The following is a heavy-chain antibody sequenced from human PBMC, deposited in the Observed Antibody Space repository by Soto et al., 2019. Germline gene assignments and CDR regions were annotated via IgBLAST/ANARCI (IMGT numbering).Heavy chain of an antibody. Sequence: PGGSLRLSCAASGFTFSSYGMHWVRQAPGKGLEWVAVIWYDGSNKYYADSVKGRFTISRDNSKNTLYLQMNSLRAEDTAVYYCARDRADILTGYYRPVGYYFDYWGQGTLVTVSS. CDR3: ARDRADILTGYYRPVGYYFDY. CDR1: GFTFSSYG. D-gene: IGHD3-9*01. V-gene: IGHV3-33*01. J-gene: IGHJ4*02. CDR2: IWYDGSNK.